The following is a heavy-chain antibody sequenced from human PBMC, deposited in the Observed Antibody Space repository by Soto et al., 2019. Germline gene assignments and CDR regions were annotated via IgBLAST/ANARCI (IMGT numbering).Heavy chain of an antibody. J-gene: IGHJ4*02. CDR1: GGSISSYY. D-gene: IGHD4-17*01. CDR2: IYYSGST. V-gene: IGHV4-59*01. Sequence: TLSLTCTVSGGSISSYYWSWIRQPPGKGLEWIGYIYYSGSTNYNPSLKSRVTISVDTSKNQFSLKLSSVTAADTAVYYCARDSYGDYTFDYWGQGTLVTVSS. CDR3: ARDSYGDYTFDY.